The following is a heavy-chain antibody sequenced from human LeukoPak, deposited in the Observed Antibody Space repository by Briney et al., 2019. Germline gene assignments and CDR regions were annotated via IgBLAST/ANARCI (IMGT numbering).Heavy chain of an antibody. CDR1: GFTFKTYT. CDR2: ISSSSSYI. V-gene: IGHV3-21*01. D-gene: IGHD3-16*01. J-gene: IGHJ6*02. CDR3: AREGGYQYYYAMDV. Sequence: GGSLRLSCAASGFTFKTYTMHWVRQAPGMGLEWVSSISSSSSYIFYADSVKGRFTISRDNAKNSLYLQMSSLRAEAAAVYYCAREGGYQYYYAMDVWGQGTTVTVSS.